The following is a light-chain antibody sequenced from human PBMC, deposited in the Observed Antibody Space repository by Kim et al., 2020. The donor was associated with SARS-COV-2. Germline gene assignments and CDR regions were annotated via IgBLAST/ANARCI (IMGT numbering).Light chain of an antibody. CDR3: VMYISSGSWV. J-gene: IGLJ3*02. Sequence: GGTVTFTCGLSSGSVSSSYYPSWYQQTPGQAPRTLIYNTNTRSSGVPDRFSGSILGNKAALTITGAQADDECDYYCVMYISSGSWVFGGGTQLTVL. V-gene: IGLV8-61*01. CDR1: SGSVSSSYY. CDR2: NTN.